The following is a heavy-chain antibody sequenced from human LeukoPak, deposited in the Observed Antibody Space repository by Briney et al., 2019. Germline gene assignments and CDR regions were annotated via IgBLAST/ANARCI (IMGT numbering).Heavy chain of an antibody. J-gene: IGHJ3*02. CDR3: ASRRWLQWDAFDI. CDR2: IIPILGIA. Sequence: SVKVTCKASGGTFSSYTISWVRQAPGQGLEWMGRIIPILGIANYAQKFQGRVTITADKSTSTAYMELSSLRSEDTAVYYCASRRWLQWDAFDIWGQGTMVTVSS. D-gene: IGHD5-24*01. CDR1: GGTFSSYT. V-gene: IGHV1-69*02.